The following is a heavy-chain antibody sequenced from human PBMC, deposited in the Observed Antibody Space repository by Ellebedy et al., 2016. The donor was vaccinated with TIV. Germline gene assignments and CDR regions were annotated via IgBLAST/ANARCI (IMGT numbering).Heavy chain of an antibody. J-gene: IGHJ6*02. CDR1: GYSFTSYW. CDR3: ARHDTIFGVVIPGRV. CDR2: ISPGGSDT. Sequence: GGSLRLSCKASGYSFTSYWIGWVRQMPGKGLEWMGIISPGGSDTRYSPSFQGQVTISVDKSITTAYLQWSSLKASDTAMYYCARHDTIFGVVIPGRVWGQGTTVTVSS. D-gene: IGHD3-3*01. V-gene: IGHV5-51*01.